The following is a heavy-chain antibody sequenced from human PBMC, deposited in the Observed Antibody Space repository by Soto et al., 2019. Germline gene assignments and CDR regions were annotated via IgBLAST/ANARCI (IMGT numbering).Heavy chain of an antibody. CDR3: ARSPNYYYYGFDV. D-gene: IGHD3-10*01. CDR2: IYYSGST. CDR1: GGSVSSGDYF. V-gene: IGHV4-61*08. Sequence: SETLSLTCTVPGGSVSSGDYFWSWLRQSPGKRLEWIAYIYYSGSTNYNPSLKSRATISVDTSKSQVSLTLTSMTAADAALYYCARSPNYYYYGFDVWGQGTAVTVSS. J-gene: IGHJ6*02.